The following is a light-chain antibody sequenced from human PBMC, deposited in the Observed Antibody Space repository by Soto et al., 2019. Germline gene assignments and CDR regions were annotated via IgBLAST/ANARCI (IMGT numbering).Light chain of an antibody. CDR3: YSAADNRLVI. CDR1: LLAQKF. V-gene: IGLV3-27*01. Sequence: SYELTQPSSVSVSPGQTARITCSGDLLAQKFARWLQQKPGQAPVLLIFKDTERPSGIPERFSGSSSGTTVTLTISGAQVEDEADYYCYSAADNRLVIFGGGTKLTVL. J-gene: IGLJ2*01. CDR2: KDT.